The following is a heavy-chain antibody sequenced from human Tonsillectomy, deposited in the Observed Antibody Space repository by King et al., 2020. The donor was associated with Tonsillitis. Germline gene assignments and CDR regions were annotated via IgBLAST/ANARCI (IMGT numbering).Heavy chain of an antibody. CDR3: ASDSSSWYGWFDP. J-gene: IGHJ5*02. Sequence: VQLQQWGAGLLKPSETLSLTCAVYGGSFSGYYWSWIRQPPGKGLEWIGEINHSGSTNYNPSLKGRVTVSVDTSKNQFSLKLSSVTAADTAVYYCASDSSSWYGWFDPWGQGTLVTVSS. V-gene: IGHV4-34*01. D-gene: IGHD6-13*01. CDR2: INHSGST. CDR1: GGSFSGYY.